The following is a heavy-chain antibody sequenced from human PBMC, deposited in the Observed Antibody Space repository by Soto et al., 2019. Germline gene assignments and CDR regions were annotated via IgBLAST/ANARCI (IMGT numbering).Heavy chain of an antibody. CDR1: GFTFTDYA. Sequence: EVQLLESGGGLVQPGGSLRLSCAASGFTFTDYALSWVRQAPGKGLEWVATISGIGGSTYLADSVKGRLSISRDNSKNTVSLLMNSLRAEDTAVYYCATNRINRPDWFDSWGQGTLVSVSS. J-gene: IGHJ5*01. V-gene: IGHV3-23*01. CDR3: ATNRINRPDWFDS. CDR2: ISGIGGST.